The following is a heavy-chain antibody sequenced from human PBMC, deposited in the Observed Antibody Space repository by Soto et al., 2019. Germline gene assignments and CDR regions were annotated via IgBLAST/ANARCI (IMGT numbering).Heavy chain of an antibody. CDR2: ISYDGSNK. D-gene: IGHD2-21*02. CDR1: GFTFSSYA. J-gene: IGHJ4*02. Sequence: QVQLVESGGGVVQPGRSLRLSCAASGFTFSSYAMHWVRQAPGKGLEWVAVISYDGSNKYYADSVKGRFTISRDNSKNTLHLQMTILRAEDTAVYYCARDPVPDCGGDCRTFDYWGQGTLVTVSS. V-gene: IGHV3-30-3*01. CDR3: ARDPVPDCGGDCRTFDY.